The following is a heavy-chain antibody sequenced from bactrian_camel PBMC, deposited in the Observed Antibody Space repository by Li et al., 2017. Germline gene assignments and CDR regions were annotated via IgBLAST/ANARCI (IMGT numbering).Heavy chain of an antibody. D-gene: IGHD3*01. CDR2: VDTEDRT. V-gene: IGHV3S1*01. Sequence: HVQLVESGGGSVQAGGSLRLTCTVSGIHYNGYCLGWFRRTPGMEKVGVAAVDTEDRTYYAPSLKGRFTISKDNAKNTLYLQMNSLKPEDAAMYYCAAARCVGMGWLWANPKQYAYWGQGTQVTVS. J-gene: IGHJ4*01. CDR3: AAARCVGMGWLWANPKQYAY. CDR1: GIHYNGYC.